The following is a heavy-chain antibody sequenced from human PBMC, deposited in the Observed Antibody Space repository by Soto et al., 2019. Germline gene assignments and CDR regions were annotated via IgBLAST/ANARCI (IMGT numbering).Heavy chain of an antibody. CDR3: ARGSTVAAILFDY. D-gene: IGHD2-15*01. CDR2: IYYSGST. J-gene: IGHJ4*02. V-gene: IGHV4-31*03. Sequence: SETLSLTCTVSGDSISSGGYYWSWIRQHPGKGLEWIGYIYYSGSTYYNPSLKSRVIISVDTSKNQFSLKLSSVTAADTAVYYCARGSTVAAILFDYWGQGTLVTASS. CDR1: GDSISSGGYY.